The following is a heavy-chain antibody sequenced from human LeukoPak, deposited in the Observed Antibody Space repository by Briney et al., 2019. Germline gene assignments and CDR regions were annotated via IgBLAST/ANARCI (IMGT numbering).Heavy chain of an antibody. CDR1: GYNFFKYA. J-gene: IGHJ4*02. V-gene: IGHV1-3*01. CDR3: ARDQSRDIRVDFDY. Sequence: ASGKVSCKTSGYNFFKYAIHWVRQAPGQRFEWMGWIDGGNGDTRFSQKFQDRVSFTRDTFATTVYMELTSLRSEDTAVYYCARDQSRDIRVDFDYWGQGTRVIVSS. CDR2: IDGGNGDT. D-gene: IGHD2-15*01.